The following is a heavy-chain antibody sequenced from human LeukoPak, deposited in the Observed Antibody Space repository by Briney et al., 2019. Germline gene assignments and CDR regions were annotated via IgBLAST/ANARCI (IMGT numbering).Heavy chain of an antibody. CDR2: ISSSSSYI. D-gene: IGHD2-15*01. J-gene: IGHJ6*03. CDR1: GFPFSSYS. Sequence: GGSLRLSCAASGFPFSSYSMNWVRQAPGKGLEWVSSISSSSSYIYYADSVKGRFTISRDNAKNSLYLQMNSLRAEDTAVYYCARAPARYCSGGSCYYYYYMDVWGKGTTVTVSS. CDR3: ARAPARYCSGGSCYYYYYMDV. V-gene: IGHV3-21*01.